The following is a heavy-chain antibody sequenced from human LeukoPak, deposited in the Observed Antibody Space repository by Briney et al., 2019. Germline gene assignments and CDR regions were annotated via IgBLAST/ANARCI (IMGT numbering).Heavy chain of an antibody. Sequence: GGSLRLSCAASGFTFSSYAMSWVRQAPGKGLEWVANIKKDGSESYYVDSVKGRFTISRDNAKNSLYLQMNSLRAEDTAMYYCARGRYSGTTYYFDYWGQGTLVTVSS. V-gene: IGHV3-7*03. CDR3: ARGRYSGTTYYFDY. CDR2: IKKDGSES. CDR1: GFTFSSYA. D-gene: IGHD5-12*01. J-gene: IGHJ4*02.